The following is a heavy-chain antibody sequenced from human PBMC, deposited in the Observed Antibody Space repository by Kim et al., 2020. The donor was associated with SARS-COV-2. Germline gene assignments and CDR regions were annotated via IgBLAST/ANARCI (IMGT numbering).Heavy chain of an antibody. CDR3: GVVPAAIPYYYYYYMDV. V-gene: IGHV3-48*03. D-gene: IGHD2-2*01. CDR1: GFTFSSYE. CDR2: ISSSGSTI. J-gene: IGHJ6*03. Sequence: GGSLRLSCAASGFTFSSYEMNWVRQAPGKGLEWVSYISSSGSTIYYADSVKGRFTISRDNAKNSLYLQMNSLRAEDTAVYYCGVVPAAIPYYYYYYMDVWGKGTTVTVSS.